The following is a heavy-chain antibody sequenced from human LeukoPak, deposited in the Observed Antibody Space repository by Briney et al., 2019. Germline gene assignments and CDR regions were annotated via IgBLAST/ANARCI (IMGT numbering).Heavy chain of an antibody. CDR3: ARHHVEYYYDSSGYWNAFDI. CDR2: IYYSGST. Sequence: KPSETLSLTCTVSGGSISSYYWSWIRQPPGKGLEWIGYIYYSGSTNYNPSLKSRVTTSVDTSKNQFSLKLSSVTAADTAVYYCARHHVEYYYDSSGYWNAFDIWGQGTMVTVSS. V-gene: IGHV4-59*08. CDR1: GGSISSYY. J-gene: IGHJ3*02. D-gene: IGHD3-22*01.